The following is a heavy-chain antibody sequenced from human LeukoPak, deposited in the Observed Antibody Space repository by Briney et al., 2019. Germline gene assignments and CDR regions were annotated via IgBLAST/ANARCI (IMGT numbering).Heavy chain of an antibody. Sequence: GGSLRLSCAASGFTFSRNGMTWVRQAPGKGLEWVSAISGSGGNTYYADSVKGRFTISRDNSKNTLYLQVNSLRAEDTAVYYCAKDRRAGSYDYWGQGTLVTVSS. CDR2: ISGSGGNT. J-gene: IGHJ4*02. D-gene: IGHD3-10*01. V-gene: IGHV3-23*01. CDR1: GFTFSRNG. CDR3: AKDRRAGSYDY.